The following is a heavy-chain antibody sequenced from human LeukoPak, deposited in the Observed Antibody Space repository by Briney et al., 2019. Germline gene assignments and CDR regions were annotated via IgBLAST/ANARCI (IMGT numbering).Heavy chain of an antibody. CDR3: ARVPGAYYDAFDI. V-gene: IGHV3-66*01. CDR2: ISGGGST. D-gene: IGHD3-10*01. CDR1: GFTVSSKY. J-gene: IGHJ3*02. Sequence: GGSLRLSCAASGFTVSSKYTSWVRQAPGKGLEWVSLISGGGSTYYADSVKGRFTISRDNSKNTLYLQMNSLRAEDTAVYYCARVPGAYYDAFDIWGQGTMVTVSS.